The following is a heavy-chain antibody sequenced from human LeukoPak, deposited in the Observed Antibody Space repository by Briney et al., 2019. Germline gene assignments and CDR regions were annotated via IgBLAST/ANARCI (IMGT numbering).Heavy chain of an antibody. CDR3: AKATGYYYGSGTLDH. Sequence: PGGSLRLSCAASGFTFSSYAMSWVRQAPGNGLEWVSGISGTGGSTYSADSVKGRFTISRDNSKSTLYLQMNSLRAGDTAVYYCAKATGYYYGSGTLDHWGQGTLVTVSS. D-gene: IGHD3-10*01. V-gene: IGHV3-23*01. CDR1: GFTFSSYA. J-gene: IGHJ4*02. CDR2: ISGTGGST.